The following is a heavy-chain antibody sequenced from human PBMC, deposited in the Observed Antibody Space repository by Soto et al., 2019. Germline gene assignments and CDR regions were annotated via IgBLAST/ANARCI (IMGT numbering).Heavy chain of an antibody. J-gene: IGHJ4*02. CDR3: ATGSGWYSPDY. CDR1: GFTFSSNW. Sequence: EVQLVESGGGLVQPGGSLRLSCAASGFTFSSNWMHRVRQGPGKGLVWVSRIDNDGSSRDYADSVKGRFTISRDNAKNTLYLEMSSLRAEDTAVYYCATGSGWYSPDYWGQGTLVTVSS. D-gene: IGHD6-19*01. V-gene: IGHV3-74*01. CDR2: IDNDGSSR.